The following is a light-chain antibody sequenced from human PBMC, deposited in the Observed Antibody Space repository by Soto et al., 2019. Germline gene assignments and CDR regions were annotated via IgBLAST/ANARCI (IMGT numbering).Light chain of an antibody. J-gene: IGLJ2*01. CDR3: ASYTRTTTLV. CDR2: DVN. CDR1: ISDIGGYNF. V-gene: IGLV2-14*01. Sequence: QSALTQPASVSGSTGQSITISCTGTISDIGGYNFISWYQHHPGKAPKLVIYDVNNRPSGISYRFSGSKSGNTASLTISGLQAEDEADYYCASYTRTTTLVFGGGTKVTVL.